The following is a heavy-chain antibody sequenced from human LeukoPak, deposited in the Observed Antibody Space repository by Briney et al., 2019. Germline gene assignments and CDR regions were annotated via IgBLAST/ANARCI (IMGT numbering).Heavy chain of an antibody. CDR1: GYTFTSYD. V-gene: IGHV1-8*01. CDR3: AIVAWGAPYYFDY. Sequence: GASVKVSCTASGYTFTSYDINWVRQATGQGLEWMGWMHPNSGNTGNAQKFQGRITITRNTTISTAYKEMSSRRSEDTAVYYCAIVAWGAPYYFDYWGQGALVTVSS. D-gene: IGHD1-26*01. CDR2: MHPNSGNT. J-gene: IGHJ4*02.